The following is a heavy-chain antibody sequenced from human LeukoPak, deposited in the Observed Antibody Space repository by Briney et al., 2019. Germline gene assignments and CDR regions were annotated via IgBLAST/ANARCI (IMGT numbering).Heavy chain of an antibody. CDR3: AGVGVVGATQGAFDI. CDR1: RFTFSSYS. Sequence: PGGSLRLSCAASRFTFSSYSMNWVRQAPGKGLEWVSSISSSSSYIYYADSVKGRFTISRDNAKNSLYLQMNSLRAEDTAVYYCAGVGVVGATQGAFDIWGQGTMVTVSS. CDR2: ISSSSSYI. J-gene: IGHJ3*02. D-gene: IGHD1-26*01. V-gene: IGHV3-21*01.